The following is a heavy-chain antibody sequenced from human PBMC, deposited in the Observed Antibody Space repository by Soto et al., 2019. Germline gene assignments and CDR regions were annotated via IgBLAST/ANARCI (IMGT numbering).Heavy chain of an antibody. D-gene: IGHD3-22*01. CDR1: GHTLTQLS. CDR3: AKSNYFDSSALTLSQFDS. V-gene: IGHV1-24*01. CDR2: FNPEDDEA. J-gene: IGHJ4*02. Sequence: ASVKVSCKVSGHTLTQLSIHWVRQAPGKGLEWMGGFNPEDDEALYAQKFQGRVTMTEDTSTDTAYMELNSLRSEDTALYDCAKSNYFDSSALTLSQFDSWGQGTLVTVSP.